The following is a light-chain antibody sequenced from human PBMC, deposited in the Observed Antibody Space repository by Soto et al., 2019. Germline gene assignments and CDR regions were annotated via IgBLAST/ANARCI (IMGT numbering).Light chain of an antibody. V-gene: IGKV3-20*01. J-gene: IGKJ1*01. CDR2: GAS. CDR1: QRVSSSS. CDR3: QQHGTSPWT. Sequence: PGERATLSCRASQRVSSSSLAWYQQRPGQAPRLLVYGASSRATGVPDRFSGGGSGTDFALTIARLEPEDSAVYYCQQHGTSPWTFGQGTKVEIK.